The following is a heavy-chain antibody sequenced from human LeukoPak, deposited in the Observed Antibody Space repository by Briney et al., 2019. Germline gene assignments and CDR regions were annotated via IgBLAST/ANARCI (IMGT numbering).Heavy chain of an antibody. Sequence: SETLSLTCTVSGGSISSFFWSWIRQPPGKGLEWIGYVHSSGSTKYNPSLKSRLIISVDMSKNQFSLKLRSVSVADTAVYYCARELVLFDYFYYMDVWGKGTTVTVSS. CDR1: GGSISSFF. V-gene: IGHV4-59*01. CDR3: ARELVLFDYFYYMDV. J-gene: IGHJ6*03. CDR2: VHSSGST. D-gene: IGHD6-6*01.